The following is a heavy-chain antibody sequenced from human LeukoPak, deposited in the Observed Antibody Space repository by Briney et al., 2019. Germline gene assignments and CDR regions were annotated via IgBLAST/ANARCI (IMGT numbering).Heavy chain of an antibody. CDR3: ARGHKKRWLQPYFDY. Sequence: WASVKVSCKASGGTFSSYAISWVRQAPGQGLEWMGGIIPIFGTANYAQKFQGRVTITADKSTSTAYMELSSLRSEDTAVYYCARGHKKRWLQPYFDYWGQGTLVTVSS. CDR1: GGTFSSYA. D-gene: IGHD5-24*01. J-gene: IGHJ4*02. CDR2: IIPIFGTA. V-gene: IGHV1-69*06.